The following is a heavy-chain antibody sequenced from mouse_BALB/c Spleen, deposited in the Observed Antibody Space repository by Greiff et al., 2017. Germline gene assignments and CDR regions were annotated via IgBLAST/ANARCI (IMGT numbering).Heavy chain of an antibody. CDR3: ARSGNYGSWYFDV. V-gene: IGHV5-17*02. CDR2: ISSGSSTI. Sequence: EVKLVESGGGLVQPGGSRKLSCAASGFTFSSFGMHWVRQAPEKGLEWVAYISSGSSTIYYADTVKGRFTISRDNPKNTLFLQMTSLRSEDTAMYYCARSGNYGSWYFDVWGAGTTVTVSS. D-gene: IGHD1-2*01. J-gene: IGHJ1*01. CDR1: GFTFSSFG.